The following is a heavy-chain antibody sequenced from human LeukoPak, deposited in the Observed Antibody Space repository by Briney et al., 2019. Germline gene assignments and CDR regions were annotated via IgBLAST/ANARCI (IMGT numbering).Heavy chain of an antibody. V-gene: IGHV3-48*03. Sequence: GGSLRLSCAASGFTFSTYEMNWVRQAPGKGLEWVSHISSSGSIIYYADSVKGRFTISRDNAKNSLYLQMNSLRAEDTALYYCARWGDIATAGDYWGQGTLVIVSS. CDR3: ARWGDIATAGDY. CDR2: ISSSGSII. J-gene: IGHJ4*02. D-gene: IGHD6-13*01. CDR1: GFTFSTYE.